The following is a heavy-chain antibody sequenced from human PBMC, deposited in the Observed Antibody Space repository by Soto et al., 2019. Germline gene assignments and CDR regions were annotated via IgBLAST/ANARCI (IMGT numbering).Heavy chain of an antibody. D-gene: IGHD6-19*01. V-gene: IGHV3-74*01. CDR1: GFTFRSYW. J-gene: IGHJ3*02. CDR3: ARVLKSSGWDNDVFDI. CDR2: IDTYGSGT. Sequence: LRLSCAASGFTFRSYWMHSFRHAPGKGLVWVSRIDTYGSGTRYADSVKGRFIISRDNAENTMYLQMNYLRVEDTAVYYCARVLKSSGWDNDVFDIWGQGTMVTVSS.